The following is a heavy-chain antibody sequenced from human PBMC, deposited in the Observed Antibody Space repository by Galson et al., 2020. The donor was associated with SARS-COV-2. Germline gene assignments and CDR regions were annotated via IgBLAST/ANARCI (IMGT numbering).Heavy chain of an antibody. CDR1: GYTFTSYG. V-gene: IGHV1-18*04. Sequence: ASVKVSCKASGYTFTSYGISWVRQAPGQGLEWMGWISAYNGNTNYAQKLQGRVTMTTDTSTSTAYMELGSLRSDDTAVYYCATLYYDFWIGYYMGGGRGGMDVWGQGTTVTVSS. CDR2: ISAYNGNT. CDR3: ATLYYDFWIGYYMGGGRGGMDV. D-gene: IGHD3-3*01. J-gene: IGHJ6*02.